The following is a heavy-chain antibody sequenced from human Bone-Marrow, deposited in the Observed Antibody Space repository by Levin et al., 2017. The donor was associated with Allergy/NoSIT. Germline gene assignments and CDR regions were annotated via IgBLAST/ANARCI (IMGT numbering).Heavy chain of an antibody. D-gene: IGHD3-22*01. Sequence: SVKVSCKAAGGVFSGFSIAWVRQAPGRGLEWMGGIIPFIGTTRYARRFQGRVTMTADDSTGIVYMDLSSLRYEDTAVYYCARDRGPDDTSGPYPEEWYNGMDVWGQGTSVTVSS. V-gene: IGHV1-69*13. CDR2: IIPFIGTT. CDR1: GGVFSGFS. CDR3: ARDRGPDDTSGPYPEEWYNGMDV. J-gene: IGHJ6*02.